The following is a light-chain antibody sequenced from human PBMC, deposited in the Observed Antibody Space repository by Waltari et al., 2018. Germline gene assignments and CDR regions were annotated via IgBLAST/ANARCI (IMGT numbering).Light chain of an antibody. J-gene: IGKJ1*01. CDR1: QSVSRS. CDR3: QKYGTLPAT. CDR2: NAS. Sequence: EIVLTQYPGTLSLSPGHRATLSCWASQSVSRSLAWYQQKPGQAPRLLIYNASTRATGIPYRFSGSGSGTDFSLTISRLEPDDFAVYYCQKYGTLPATFGQGTKVEIK. V-gene: IGKV3-20*01.